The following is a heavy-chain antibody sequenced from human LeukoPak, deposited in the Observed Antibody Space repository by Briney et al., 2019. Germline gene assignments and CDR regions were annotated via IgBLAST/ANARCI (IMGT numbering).Heavy chain of an antibody. V-gene: IGHV5-51*01. D-gene: IGHD6-19*01. CDR3: ATDSSGWGPFDI. CDR2: IYPGDSDT. Sequence: GESLQISCKGSGYSFTSYWIGWVRPMPGKGLGWMGIIYPGDSDTRYSPSFQGQVTISADKSISTAYLRWSSLKASDTAMYYCATDSSGWGPFDIWGQGTMVTVSS. J-gene: IGHJ3*02. CDR1: GYSFTSYW.